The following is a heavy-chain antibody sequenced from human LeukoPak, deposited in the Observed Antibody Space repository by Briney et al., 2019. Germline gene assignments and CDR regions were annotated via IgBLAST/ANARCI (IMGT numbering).Heavy chain of an antibody. CDR2: ISAYNGDT. CDR1: GYTFNMHS. V-gene: IGHV1-18*01. J-gene: IGHJ4*02. CDR3: ARDRWELLGGDY. D-gene: IGHD1-26*01. Sequence: ASVKVSCKASGYTFNMHSIIWVRQAPGQGLEWMGWISAYNGDTKYAQKLQGRVTMTTDTSTSTAYMELRSLRSDDTAVYYCARDRWELLGGDYWGQGTLVTVSS.